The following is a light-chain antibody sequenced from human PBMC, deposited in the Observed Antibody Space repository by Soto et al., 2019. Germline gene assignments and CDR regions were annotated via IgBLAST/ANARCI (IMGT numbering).Light chain of an antibody. CDR2: AVN. J-gene: IGLJ1*01. CDR1: SSDIGGYNS. Sequence: QSVLTQPASVSGSPGQSITISCTGTSSDIGGYNSVSWYQQHPGKAPKLVIYAVNNRPSGVSSRFSGSKSGNTASLTMSGLQAEDEATYSCSSYEDNYSYVFGTGTKVTVL. V-gene: IGLV2-14*01. CDR3: SSYEDNYSYV.